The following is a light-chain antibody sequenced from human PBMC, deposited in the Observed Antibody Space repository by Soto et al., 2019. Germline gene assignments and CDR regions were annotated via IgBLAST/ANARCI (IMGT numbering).Light chain of an antibody. CDR2: EVS. CDR1: ISDVGTYNL. V-gene: IGLV2-14*02. Sequence: QSALTQPASVSGSTGQSITISCTGTISDVGTYNLVSWFQQHPGKAPKLMIFEVSERPSGVSNRFSGSKSGNTASLTISGLQAEDEADYYCSSYTSSSTPYVFGTGTKVTVL. CDR3: SSYTSSSTPYV. J-gene: IGLJ1*01.